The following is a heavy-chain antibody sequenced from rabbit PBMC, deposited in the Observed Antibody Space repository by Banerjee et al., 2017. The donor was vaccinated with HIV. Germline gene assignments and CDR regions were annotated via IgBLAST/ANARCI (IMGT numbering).Heavy chain of an antibody. CDR2: IDPVFGKK. CDR3: ARDGAGFVADGYVRRLDL. Sequence: QSLEESGGDLVKPEGSLTLSCKASGFDFSNYYMNWVRQAPGKGLEWIGYIDPVFGKKYYASWVNGRFTISSHNAQNTLYLQLNSLTAADTATYFCARDGAGFVADGYVRRLDLWGPGTLVTVS. D-gene: IGHD6-1*01. V-gene: IGHV1S7*01. CDR1: GFDFSNYY. J-gene: IGHJ6*01.